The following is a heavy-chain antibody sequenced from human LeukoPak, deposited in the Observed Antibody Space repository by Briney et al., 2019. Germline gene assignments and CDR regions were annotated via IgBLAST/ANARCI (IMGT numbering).Heavy chain of an antibody. D-gene: IGHD4-23*01. CDR3: AKVRYGGNNHFDY. CDR1: GLTFSSYA. V-gene: IGHV3-23*01. Sequence: GGSLRLSCAASGLTFSSYAMSWVRQAPGKGLEWVSGISGSGASTYYADSVKGRFTISRDNSKNTLYLQMNSLRAEDTAVYYCAKVRYGGNNHFDYWGQGTLVTVSS. CDR2: ISGSGAST. J-gene: IGHJ4*02.